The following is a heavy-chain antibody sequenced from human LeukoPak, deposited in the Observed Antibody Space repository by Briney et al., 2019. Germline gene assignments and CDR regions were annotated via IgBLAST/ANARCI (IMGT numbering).Heavy chain of an antibody. Sequence: PSETLSLTCTVSGGSISSGGYYWSWIRQHPGKGLAWIGYIYYSGSTYYNPSLKSRVTISVDTSKNQFSLKLSSVTAADTAVYYCARGRQQCFDYWGQGTLVTVSS. D-gene: IGHD6-13*01. V-gene: IGHV4-31*03. CDR3: ARGRQQCFDY. J-gene: IGHJ4*02. CDR2: IYYSGST. CDR1: GGSISSGGYY.